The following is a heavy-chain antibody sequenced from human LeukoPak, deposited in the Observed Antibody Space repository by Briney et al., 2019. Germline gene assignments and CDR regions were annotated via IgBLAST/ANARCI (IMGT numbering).Heavy chain of an antibody. J-gene: IGHJ5*02. CDR2: ISSSGSTI. CDR3: ARGAPEYSSSWHVGDP. D-gene: IGHD6-13*01. Sequence: GGSLRLSCAASGFTFSDYYMSWIRQAPGKGLEWVSYISSSGSTIYYADSAKGRFTISRDNAKNSLYLQMNSLRAEDTAVYYRARGAPEYSSSWHVGDPWGQGTLVTVSS. CDR1: GFTFSDYY. V-gene: IGHV3-11*01.